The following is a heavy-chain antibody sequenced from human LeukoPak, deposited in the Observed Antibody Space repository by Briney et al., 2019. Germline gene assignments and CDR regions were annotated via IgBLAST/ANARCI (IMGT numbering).Heavy chain of an antibody. V-gene: IGHV5-51*01. Sequence: PGESLKISCKGSGYSFTSYWIGWVRQMPGKGLEWMGIIYPGDSDTRYSPSFQGQVTISADKSISTAYLQWSSLKASDTAMYYCARTTMVRGVIPSLDYWGQRTLVTVSS. CDR1: GYSFTSYW. CDR3: ARTTMVRGVIPSLDY. D-gene: IGHD3-10*01. CDR2: IYPGDSDT. J-gene: IGHJ4*02.